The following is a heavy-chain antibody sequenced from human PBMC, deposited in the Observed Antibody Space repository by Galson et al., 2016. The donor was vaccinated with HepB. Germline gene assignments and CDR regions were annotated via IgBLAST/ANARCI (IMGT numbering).Heavy chain of an antibody. CDR2: MNPATGVT. Sequence: SVKVSCKASGYDFTDYYIHWVRQAPGKGSEWMGWMNPATGVTKFEEEFRGRITMTRDTTISTAYLELSSLRGDDTALYYCATLYYGDFVLDHWGPGTLVTVSS. CDR1: GYDFTDYY. V-gene: IGHV1-2*02. CDR3: ATLYYGDFVLDH. J-gene: IGHJ4*02. D-gene: IGHD4-17*01.